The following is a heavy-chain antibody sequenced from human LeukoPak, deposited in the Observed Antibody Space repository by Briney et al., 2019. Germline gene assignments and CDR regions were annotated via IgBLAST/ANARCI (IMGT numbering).Heavy chain of an antibody. D-gene: IGHD5-12*01. CDR3: ARERGGYENYYYYYYMDV. CDR2: IIISSSYI. Sequence: PGGSLRLSCAASGFTFSSYGMNWVRQAPGKGLEWVSSIIISSSYIYYADSVKGRFTISRDNAKNSLYLQMNSLRAEDAAVYYCARERGGYENYYYYYYMDVWGKGTLVTVSS. V-gene: IGHV3-21*01. J-gene: IGHJ6*03. CDR1: GFTFSSYG.